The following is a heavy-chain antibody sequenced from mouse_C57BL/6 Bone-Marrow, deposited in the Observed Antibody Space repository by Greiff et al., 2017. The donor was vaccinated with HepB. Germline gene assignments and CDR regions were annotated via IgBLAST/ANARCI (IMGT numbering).Heavy chain of an antibody. D-gene: IGHD2-3*01. CDR3: ARCDVYFDY. Sequence: VKLVESGPELVKPGASVKISCEASGYSFTSYYIHWVKQRPGQGLEWIGWIYPGSGNTKYNEKFKGKATLTADTSSSTAYMQLSSLTSEDSAVYYCARCDVYFDYWGQGTTLTVSS. V-gene: IGHV1-66*01. CDR2: IYPGSGNT. J-gene: IGHJ2*01. CDR1: GYSFTSYY.